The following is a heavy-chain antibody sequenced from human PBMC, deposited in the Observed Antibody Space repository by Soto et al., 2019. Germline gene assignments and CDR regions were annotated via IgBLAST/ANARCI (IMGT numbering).Heavy chain of an antibody. J-gene: IGHJ6*02. Sequence: VQLVESGGGVVQPGRSLRLSCAASGFTFNNYGMHWVRQAPGKGLEWLAVIWNDGSNNYYANSVKGRFTISRDNSKNTLYLQMNGLRAEDTAVYYCARRQIPPPTRGAANARGGMDVWGQGTTVTVSS. D-gene: IGHD6-13*01. CDR3: ARRQIPPPTRGAANARGGMDV. CDR1: GFTFNNYG. CDR2: IWNDGSNN. V-gene: IGHV3-33*01.